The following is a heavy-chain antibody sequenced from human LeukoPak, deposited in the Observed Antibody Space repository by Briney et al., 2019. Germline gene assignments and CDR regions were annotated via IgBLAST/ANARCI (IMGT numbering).Heavy chain of an antibody. V-gene: IGHV3-30-3*01. Sequence: GGSLRLSCAASGFTFSSYAMHWVRQAPGKGLEWVAVISSDGSNKYFADSVKGRFTISRDNSKHTLYLQMISLRAEDTAVYYCAREWELVYWGQGTLVTVSS. CDR3: AREWELVY. CDR2: ISSDGSNK. D-gene: IGHD1-26*01. CDR1: GFTFSSYA. J-gene: IGHJ4*02.